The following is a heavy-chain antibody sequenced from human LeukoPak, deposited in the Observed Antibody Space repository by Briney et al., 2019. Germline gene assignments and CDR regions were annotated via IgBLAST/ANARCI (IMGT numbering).Heavy chain of an antibody. CDR2: IYYSGTP. D-gene: IGHD3-10*01. J-gene: IGHJ4*02. CDR3: ARRGVAAAATNFDY. CDR1: GGSFSGYY. Sequence: SETLSLTCAVYGGSFSGYYWNWIRQPPGKGLEWIGSIYYSGTPYYNPSLETRLTISVDTSKSHFSLKLSSVTAADTAVYYCARRGVAAAATNFDYWGQGTLVTVSS. V-gene: IGHV4-34*01.